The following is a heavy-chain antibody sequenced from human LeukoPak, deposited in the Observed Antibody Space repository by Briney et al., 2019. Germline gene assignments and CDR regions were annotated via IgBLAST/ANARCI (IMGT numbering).Heavy chain of an antibody. Sequence: GGSLRLSCAASGFTFSRYSMNWVRQAPGKGLEWVSYISSSSSTKYYADSVKGRFTISRDNAKSSLYLQMNSLRDEDTAVYFCARDPGHSSVGEPEHNDYWGQGTLVTVSS. D-gene: IGHD3-10*01. V-gene: IGHV3-48*02. CDR3: ARDPGHSSVGEPEHNDY. J-gene: IGHJ4*02. CDR1: GFTFSRYS. CDR2: ISSSSSTK.